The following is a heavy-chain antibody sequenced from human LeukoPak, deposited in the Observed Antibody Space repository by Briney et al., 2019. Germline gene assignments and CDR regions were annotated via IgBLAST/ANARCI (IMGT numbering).Heavy chain of an antibody. CDR1: GFTFDDYA. CDR3: AKAGGDGIVVVTYFDY. D-gene: IGHD3-22*01. CDR2: ISWNSGSI. J-gene: IGHJ4*02. Sequence: PGRSLRLSCAASGFTFDDYAMHWVRQAPGKGLEWVSGISWNSGSIGYADSVKGRFTISRDNAKNSLYLQMNSLRAEDMALYYCAKAGGDGIVVVTYFDYWGQGTLVTVSS. V-gene: IGHV3-9*03.